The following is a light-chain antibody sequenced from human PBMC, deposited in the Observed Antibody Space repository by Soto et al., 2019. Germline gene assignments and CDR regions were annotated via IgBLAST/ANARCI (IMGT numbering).Light chain of an antibody. V-gene: IGKV1-39*01. CDR1: QSISTS. CDR2: AAS. CDR3: QQSYTTPLLT. J-gene: IGKJ4*01. Sequence: DIQMTQSPSSLSASVGDRVTITCRASQSISTSLHWYQQKLGKAPKLLIYAASILHSGVPSRFSCSGSGTDFTLTISSLQPEDFATYYCQQSYTTPLLTFGGGTKVEIK.